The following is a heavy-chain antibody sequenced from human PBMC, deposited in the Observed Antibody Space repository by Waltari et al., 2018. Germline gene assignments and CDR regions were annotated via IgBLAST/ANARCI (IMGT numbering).Heavy chain of an antibody. Sequence: QVQLVQSGAEVKKPGASVKVSCKASGYTFTSYAMHWVRQAPGQRLEWMGWINAGNGNTKYSQKFQGRVTITRDTSAGTAYMELSSLRSEDTAVYYCAGARRYCSSTSCPDRWFDPWGQGTLVTVSS. CDR1: GYTFTSYA. V-gene: IGHV1-3*01. D-gene: IGHD2-2*01. CDR2: INAGNGNT. J-gene: IGHJ5*02. CDR3: AGARRYCSSTSCPDRWFDP.